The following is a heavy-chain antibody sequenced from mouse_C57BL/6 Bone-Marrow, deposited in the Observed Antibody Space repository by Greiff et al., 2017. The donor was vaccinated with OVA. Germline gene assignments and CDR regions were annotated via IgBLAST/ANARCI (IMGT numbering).Heavy chain of an antibody. CDR3: ARPLYYDYPYYFDY. J-gene: IGHJ2*01. CDR2: INPNNGGT. V-gene: IGHV1-22*01. CDR1: GYTFTDYN. D-gene: IGHD2-4*01. Sequence: EVKLMESGPELVKPGASVKMSCKASGYTFTDYNMHWVKQSHGKSLEWIGYINPNNGGTSYNQKFKGKATLTVNKSSSTAYMELRSLTSEDSAVYYCARPLYYDYPYYFDYWGQGTTLTVSS.